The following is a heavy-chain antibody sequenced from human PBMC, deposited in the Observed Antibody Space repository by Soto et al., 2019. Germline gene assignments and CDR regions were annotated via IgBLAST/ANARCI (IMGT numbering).Heavy chain of an antibody. CDR1: GGSISSYY. CDR2: IYHSGST. J-gene: IGHJ4*02. D-gene: IGHD2-2*01. CDR3: ARGAQDVVLEPAAQSSTFYFDY. V-gene: IGHV4-59*01. Sequence: SETLSLTCTVSGGSISSYYWSWIRQSPGTGLEWIGYIYHSGSTNYNPSLESRVTISLDTSKNQFSLGLSSVTAADTAVYYCARGAQDVVLEPAAQSSTFYFDYWGQGTLVTVSS.